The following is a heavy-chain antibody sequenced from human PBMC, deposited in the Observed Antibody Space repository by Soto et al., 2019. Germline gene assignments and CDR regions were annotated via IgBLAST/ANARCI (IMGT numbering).Heavy chain of an antibody. J-gene: IGHJ6*03. Sequence: EVQLAESGGGLAQPGGSLRLSCAASGFTLSGYAMDWVRQAPGKGLEYVSGISSNGVGTYYAHSVQGRFTISRDNYKNTVYLQMGSLRPEDMAVYYCARRARPDFYYMDVWGKGTTVTVSS. V-gene: IGHV3-64*01. CDR1: GFTLSGYA. CDR3: ARRARPDFYYMDV. CDR2: ISSNGVGT. D-gene: IGHD6-6*01.